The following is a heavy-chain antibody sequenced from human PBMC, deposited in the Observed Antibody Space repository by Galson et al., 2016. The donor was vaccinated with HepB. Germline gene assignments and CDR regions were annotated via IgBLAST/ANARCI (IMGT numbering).Heavy chain of an antibody. V-gene: IGHV3-23*01. CDR3: AKEVGTVHPSNWFDP. CDR1: GFTVSSNY. Sequence: SLRLSCAASGFTVSSNYMSWVRQAPGKGLEWVSVISRSGDATYYADSVKGRFTIFRDNSKDTLYLQMNSLRAEDTAVYYCAKEVGTVHPSNWFDPWGQGTLVTVSS. D-gene: IGHD1-26*01. J-gene: IGHJ5*02. CDR2: ISRSGDAT.